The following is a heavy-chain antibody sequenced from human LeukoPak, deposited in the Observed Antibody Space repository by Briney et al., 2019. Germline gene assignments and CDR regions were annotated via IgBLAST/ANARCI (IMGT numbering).Heavy chain of an antibody. Sequence: SETLSLTCTVSGGSISSGGYYWSWIRQPPGKGLEWIGYIYHSGSTYYNPSLKSRVTISVDTSKNQFSLKLSSVTAADTAVYYCARLANGDYPDYWGQGTLVTVSS. D-gene: IGHD4-17*01. V-gene: IGHV4-30-2*01. J-gene: IGHJ4*02. CDR1: GGSISSGGYY. CDR2: IYHSGST. CDR3: ARLANGDYPDY.